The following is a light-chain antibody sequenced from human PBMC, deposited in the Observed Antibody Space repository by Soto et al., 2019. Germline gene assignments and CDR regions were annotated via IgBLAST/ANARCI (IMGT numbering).Light chain of an antibody. Sequence: EIVLTQSPGTLSLSPGERATLSCRASQSVSSNYLAWYQQKPGQAPRLLIYGASSRATGIPDRFSGSGSGTDFTLTISRLAPEDFAVYYCQQYGSSPETFGQVTKVEIK. J-gene: IGKJ1*01. CDR2: GAS. CDR3: QQYGSSPET. CDR1: QSVSSNY. V-gene: IGKV3-20*01.